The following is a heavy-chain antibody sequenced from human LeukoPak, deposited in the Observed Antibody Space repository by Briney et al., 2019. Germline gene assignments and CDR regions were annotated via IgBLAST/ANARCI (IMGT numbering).Heavy chain of an antibody. CDR1: GGSISSSSYY. Sequence: PSETLSLTCTVSGGSISSSSYYWGGIRQPPGKGLEGIGSIYYSGSTYYNPSLKSRVTISVDTAKNQFSLKLSSVTAADTAVYYCARGRESGYSSGKVHFDYWGQGTLVTVSS. CDR2: IYYSGST. V-gene: IGHV4-39*07. J-gene: IGHJ4*02. CDR3: ARGRESGYSSGKVHFDY. D-gene: IGHD6-19*01.